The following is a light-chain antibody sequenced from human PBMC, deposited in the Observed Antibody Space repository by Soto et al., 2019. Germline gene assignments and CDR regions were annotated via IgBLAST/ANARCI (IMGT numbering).Light chain of an antibody. CDR3: QQDHSYWYT. J-gene: IGKJ2*01. CDR1: QSISSW. CDR2: DAS. V-gene: IGKV1-5*01. Sequence: DIQMTQSPSTLSASVGDRVTITCRASQSISSWLAWYQQKPGKAPKLLIYDASSLESGVPSRFSGSGSGTEFTLTSSILQPDDFATYYCQQDHSYWYTFGQGTKLEIK.